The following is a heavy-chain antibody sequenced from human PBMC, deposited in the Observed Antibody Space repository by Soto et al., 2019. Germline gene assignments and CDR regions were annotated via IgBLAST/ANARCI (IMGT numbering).Heavy chain of an antibody. J-gene: IGHJ3*01. D-gene: IGHD3-22*01. CDR2: IKPDGSEK. V-gene: IGHV3-7*04. CDR1: GFTFTTYW. CDR3: ARGDYYDTNGPFSDAFDV. Sequence: SGGSLRLSCAASGFTFTTYWMSWVRQAPGKGLEWVANIKPDGSEKWYVDSVKGRFTISRDNAKNSLYLQMSSLRAEDTAVYYCARGDYYDTNGPFSDAFDVWGQGTMVTVSS.